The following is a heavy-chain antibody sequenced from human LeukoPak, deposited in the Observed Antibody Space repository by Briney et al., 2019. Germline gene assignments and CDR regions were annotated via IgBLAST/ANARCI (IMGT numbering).Heavy chain of an antibody. CDR1: GFTFTSYA. CDR3: AKRIQSAMATGY. J-gene: IGHJ4*02. V-gene: IGHV3-23*01. D-gene: IGHD5-18*01. Sequence: GGSLRLSCAASGFTFTSYAMSWVRQAPGKGLEWVSAISGSGGSTYYADSVKGRFTISSDNSKNTLYLQMNSLRAEDTAVYYCAKRIQSAMATGYWGQGTLVTVSS. CDR2: ISGSGGST.